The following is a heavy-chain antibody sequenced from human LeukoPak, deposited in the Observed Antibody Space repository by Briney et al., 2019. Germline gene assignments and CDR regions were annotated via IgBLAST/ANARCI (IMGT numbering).Heavy chain of an antibody. CDR1: GGSISSGDYY. J-gene: IGHJ5*02. CDR2: IYYSGST. D-gene: IGHD2-15*01. Sequence: SQTLSLTCTVSGGSISSGDYYWSWIRQPPGEGLEWIGYIYYSGSTYYNPSLKSRVTISVDTSKNQFSLKLSSVTAADTAVYYCARDREWCSGGSCYSRWFDPWGQGTLVTVSS. CDR3: ARDREWCSGGSCYSRWFDP. V-gene: IGHV4-30-4*01.